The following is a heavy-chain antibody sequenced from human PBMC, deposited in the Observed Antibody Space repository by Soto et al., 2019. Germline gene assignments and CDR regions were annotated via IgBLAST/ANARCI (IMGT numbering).Heavy chain of an antibody. Sequence: PSETLSLTCAASGGSFSSYYWSWIRQPPGKGLEWIGGIYNSGSTNYNPSLKSRVTMSVDTSKNQFSLKLRSVTAADTAVYYCARNGPGASSSGGFDPWGQGTLVTVSS. CDR3: ARNGPGASSSGGFDP. CDR2: IYNSGST. V-gene: IGHV4-4*07. CDR1: GGSFSSYY. D-gene: IGHD2-15*01. J-gene: IGHJ5*02.